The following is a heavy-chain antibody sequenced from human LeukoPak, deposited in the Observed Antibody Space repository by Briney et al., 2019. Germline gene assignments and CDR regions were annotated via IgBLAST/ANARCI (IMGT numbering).Heavy chain of an antibody. CDR3: AAEGFYPLNWFDP. J-gene: IGHJ5*02. V-gene: IGHV4-39*01. CDR2: MHYSGST. D-gene: IGHD2/OR15-2a*01. CDR1: GGSISSSNYY. Sequence: PSETLSLTCTVSGGSISSSNYYWGWIRQPPGKGLEWIGSMHYSGSTYYNPSLWGRVTISVDTSKNQFSLKLSSVTAADTAVYYCAAEGFYPLNWFDPWGQGTLVTVSS.